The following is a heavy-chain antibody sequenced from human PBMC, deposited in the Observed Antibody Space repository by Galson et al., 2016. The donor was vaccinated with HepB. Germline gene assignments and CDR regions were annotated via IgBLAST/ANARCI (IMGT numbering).Heavy chain of an antibody. D-gene: IGHD2-2*01. CDR3: AHTRADFGVCSTASCKADYFDY. Sequence: PALVKPTQTLTLTCTFSGFSLSTFGVGVGWIRQPPGRALEWLALIYWDDDKRYNPSLKGRLTITKDTPKNQVVLTRDNVDPVDTATYYCAHTRADFGVCSTASCKADYFDYWGQGTLVTVSS. J-gene: IGHJ4*02. CDR1: GFSLSTFGVG. CDR2: IYWDDDK. V-gene: IGHV2-5*02.